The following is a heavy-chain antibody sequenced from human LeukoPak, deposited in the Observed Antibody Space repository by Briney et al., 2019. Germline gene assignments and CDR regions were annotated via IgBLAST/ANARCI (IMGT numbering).Heavy chain of an antibody. CDR1: GFTFSSYG. J-gene: IGHJ1*01. CDR2: IWYDGSNK. CDR3: ARGDGYNDAEYLQH. Sequence: HPGGSLRLSCAASGFTFSSYGMHWVRQAPGKGLEWVAVIWYDGSNKYYGDSVKGRFTISRDNSKKTLYLQMNGLRVEDTAVYYCARGDGYNDAEYLQHWGQGTLVTVS. D-gene: IGHD5-24*01. V-gene: IGHV3-33*01.